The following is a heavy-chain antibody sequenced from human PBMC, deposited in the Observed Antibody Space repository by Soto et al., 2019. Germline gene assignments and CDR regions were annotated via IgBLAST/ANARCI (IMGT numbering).Heavy chain of an antibody. Sequence: QVQLVQSGAEVKKPGASVKVSCKAAGYTFTNYDINWVRQASGQGLEWMGWLTPNSGDTGIAQKFRGRLTMTRKTSISTAYMELSSLRSEDSAVYYCARENGDFDYWGQGSQVTVSS. CDR3: ARENGDFDY. CDR2: LTPNSGDT. J-gene: IGHJ4*02. CDR1: GYTFTNYD. V-gene: IGHV1-8*01. D-gene: IGHD4-17*01.